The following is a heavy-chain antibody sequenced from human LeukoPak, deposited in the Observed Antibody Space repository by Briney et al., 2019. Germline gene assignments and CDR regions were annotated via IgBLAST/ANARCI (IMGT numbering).Heavy chain of an antibody. V-gene: IGHV3-49*03. CDR2: IRSKGYGGTT. Sequence: PGRSLSLSCTASGFTFGDYPVTWFRQAPGKGLEWVGFIRSKGYGGTTEYAASVKGRFTISRDDSKSIAYLQMNSLKTEDTAVYYCTREEAYHYDSSGYYDYWGQGTLVTVSS. D-gene: IGHD3-22*01. CDR3: TREEAYHYDSSGYYDY. CDR1: GFTFGDYP. J-gene: IGHJ4*02.